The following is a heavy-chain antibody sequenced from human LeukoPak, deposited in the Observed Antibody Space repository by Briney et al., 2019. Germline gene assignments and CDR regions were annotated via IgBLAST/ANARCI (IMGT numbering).Heavy chain of an antibody. V-gene: IGHV4-34*01. Sequence: PSETLSLTCAVYGGSFSGYYWSWIRQPPGKGLEWIGEINHSGSTNYNPSLKSRVTIPVDTSKNQFSLKLSSVTAADTAVYYCAGGYIWGLDYWGQGTLVTVSS. D-gene: IGHD3-22*01. J-gene: IGHJ4*02. CDR2: INHSGST. CDR3: AGGYIWGLDY. CDR1: GGSFSGYY.